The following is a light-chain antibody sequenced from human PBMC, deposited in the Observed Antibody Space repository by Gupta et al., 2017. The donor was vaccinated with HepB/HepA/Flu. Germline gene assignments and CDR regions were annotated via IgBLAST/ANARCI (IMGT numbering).Light chain of an antibody. V-gene: IGLV3-19*01. CDR2: GNN. J-gene: IGLJ2*01. CDR1: SLRNYY. Sequence: DPPVSVALGQTVRITCQGDSLRNYYASWFQQKPGQAPKLVLYGNNIRPAGIPDRLSGSNSGNTASLTIAGTQAEEEADYYCNCRDSSGNVVFGGGTRLTVL. CDR3: NCRDSSGNVV.